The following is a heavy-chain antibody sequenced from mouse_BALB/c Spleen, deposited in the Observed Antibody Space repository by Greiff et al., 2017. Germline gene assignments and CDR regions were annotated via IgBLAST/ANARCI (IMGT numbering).Heavy chain of an antibody. CDR3: TTYGSSPLAMDY. Sequence: VQLQQSGTVLARPGASVKMSRKASGYSFTSYWMHWVKQRPGQGLEWIGAIYPGNSDTSDNQKFKGKAKLTAVTSASTAYMELSSLTNEDSAVYYCTTYGSSPLAMDYWGQGTSVTVAS. CDR2: IYPGNSDT. D-gene: IGHD1-1*01. V-gene: IGHV1-5*01. J-gene: IGHJ4*01. CDR1: GYSFTSYW.